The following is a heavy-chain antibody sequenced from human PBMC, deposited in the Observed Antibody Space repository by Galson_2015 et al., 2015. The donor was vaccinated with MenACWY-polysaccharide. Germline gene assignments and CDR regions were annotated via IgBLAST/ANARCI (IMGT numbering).Heavy chain of an antibody. Sequence: SLRLSCAASGFAYSTYWMHWVRQSPGRGLVWVSHINSDGSTTNYADSVKGRFTVSRDNAKNTLYLQMNSLRGEDTAVYYCATLCGYGLPDYWGQGTLVTVSS. J-gene: IGHJ4*02. CDR2: INSDGSTT. V-gene: IGHV3-74*01. CDR1: GFAYSTYW. CDR3: ATLCGYGLPDY. D-gene: IGHD3-10*01.